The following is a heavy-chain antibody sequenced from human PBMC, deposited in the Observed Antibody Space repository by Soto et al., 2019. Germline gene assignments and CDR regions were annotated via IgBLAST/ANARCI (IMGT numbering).Heavy chain of an antibody. CDR3: AKDLWGSGSPFDY. J-gene: IGHJ4*02. CDR1: GFTFSSYG. CDR2: ISYDGSNK. D-gene: IGHD3-16*01. V-gene: IGHV3-30*18. Sequence: VGSLRLSCAASGFTFSSYGMHWVRQAPGKGLEWVAVISYDGSNKYYADSVKGRFTISRDNSKNTLYLQMNSLRAEDTAVYYCAKDLWGSGSPFDYWGQGTLVTVS.